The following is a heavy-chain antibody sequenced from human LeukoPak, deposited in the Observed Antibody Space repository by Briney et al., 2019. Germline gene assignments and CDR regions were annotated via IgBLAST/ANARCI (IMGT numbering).Heavy chain of an antibody. CDR3: LNAGFDP. CDR1: GFTFSSYS. J-gene: IGHJ5*02. V-gene: IGHV3-30*02. CDR2: IHYDGTNE. Sequence: GGSLRLSCAASGFTFSSYSMNWVRQAPGKGLEWVAFIHYDGTNEYYADSVKGRFTISRDNFKNTLSLQMNGLRVEDTALYYWLNAGFDPWGQGTLCTVSS.